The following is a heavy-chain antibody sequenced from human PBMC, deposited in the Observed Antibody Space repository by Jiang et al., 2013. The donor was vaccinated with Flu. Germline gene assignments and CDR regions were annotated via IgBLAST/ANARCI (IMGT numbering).Heavy chain of an antibody. J-gene: IGHJ3*02. D-gene: IGHD1-26*01. V-gene: IGHV1-18*01. CDR3: ARDGVMGGTLYALDI. CDR2: ISAYNHNT. Sequence: AEVKKPGASVKVSCKASGYTFTTFGISWVRQAPGQGLEWMGWISAYNHNTNYAQNLQGRVTMTTDTSTSTAYMELRSLRSDDTAIYYCARDGVMGGTLYALDIWGQGTMVTVSS. CDR1: GYTFTTFG.